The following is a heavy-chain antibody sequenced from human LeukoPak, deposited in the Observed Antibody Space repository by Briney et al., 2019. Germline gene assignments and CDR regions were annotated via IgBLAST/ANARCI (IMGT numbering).Heavy chain of an antibody. V-gene: IGHV4-34*01. CDR1: GGSFSGYY. Sequence: SETLSLTCAVYGGSFSGYYWSWIRQPPGKGLEWIGEINHSGSTNYNPSLKSRVTISVDTSKNQFSLKLSSVTAADTAVYYCARESSGFPPDYWGQGTLVTVSS. J-gene: IGHJ4*02. D-gene: IGHD6-19*01. CDR2: INHSGST. CDR3: ARESSGFPPDY.